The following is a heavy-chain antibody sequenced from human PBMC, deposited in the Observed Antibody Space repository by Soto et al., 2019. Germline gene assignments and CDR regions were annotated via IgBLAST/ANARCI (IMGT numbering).Heavy chain of an antibody. CDR2: ISYDGSNK. CDR3: AKDQDDYIWEPSNALDF. V-gene: IGHV3-30*18. CDR1: GFTFSSYG. D-gene: IGHD3-16*01. J-gene: IGHJ3*01. Sequence: GGSLRLSCAASGFTFSSYGMHWVRQAPGKGLEWVAVISYDGSNKYYADSVKGRFTISRDNSKNTLYLQMNSLRAEDTAVYYCAKDQDDYIWEPSNALDFGGQGTMVPVS.